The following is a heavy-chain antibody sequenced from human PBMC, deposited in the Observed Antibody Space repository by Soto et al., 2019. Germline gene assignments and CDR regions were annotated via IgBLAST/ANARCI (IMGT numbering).Heavy chain of an antibody. CDR3: ARDLYGVDV. CDR1: GFTFNSYA. V-gene: IGHV3-30-3*01. Sequence: QVQLVESGGGVVQPGKSLRLSCAASGFTFNSYAIHWVRQAPGKGLEWVAVVSYDGSDKYYADSVKGRFTISRDNSKNTLYLQMNSLRGEDTAVFYCARDLYGVDVWGQGTTVTVSS. J-gene: IGHJ6*02. CDR2: VSYDGSDK.